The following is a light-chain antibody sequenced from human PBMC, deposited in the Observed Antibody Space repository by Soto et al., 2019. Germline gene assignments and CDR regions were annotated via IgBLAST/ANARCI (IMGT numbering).Light chain of an antibody. CDR3: QQVTTFPRT. Sequence: DIQMTQYPSSVAAAVGDRVTITCRASQGISHWLAWYQHKPGTAPKLLIFGAFSLQRGVPSRFAGSGSGTDFTLTIKSLQPEDVATYYCQQVTTFPRTFGQGTKVEIK. J-gene: IGKJ1*01. CDR2: GAF. V-gene: IGKV1-12*01. CDR1: QGISHW.